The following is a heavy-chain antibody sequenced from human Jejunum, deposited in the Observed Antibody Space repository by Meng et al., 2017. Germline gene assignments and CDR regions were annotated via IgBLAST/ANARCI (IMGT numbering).Heavy chain of an antibody. V-gene: IGHV4-61*08. Sequence: QGPLQESGPGLVRPSETLSLICSVSGGAVSSAGYQWSWIRQPPGKGLEWIGYASTNYNPSLKSRVTISVDTSKNQFSLRLTSVTAADTAVYYCARDHMGSLDYWGQGILVTVSS. CDR2: AST. D-gene: IGHD1-26*01. J-gene: IGHJ4*02. CDR3: ARDHMGSLDY. CDR1: GGAVSSAGYQ.